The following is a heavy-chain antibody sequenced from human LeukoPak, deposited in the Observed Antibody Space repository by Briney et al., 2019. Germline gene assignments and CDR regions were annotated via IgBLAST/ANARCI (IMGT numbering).Heavy chain of an antibody. D-gene: IGHD4-17*01. V-gene: IGHV4-59*01. J-gene: IGHJ5*02. Sequence: SETLSLTCTVSGGSISSYYWHWIRQPPGKGLEWIVYIYYSGSTNYNPSLKSRVTISIDTSKKQFSLKLTSVTAADTAVYYCAGDTGFNWFDPWGQGTLVTVSS. CDR3: AGDTGFNWFDP. CDR1: GGSISSYY. CDR2: IYYSGST.